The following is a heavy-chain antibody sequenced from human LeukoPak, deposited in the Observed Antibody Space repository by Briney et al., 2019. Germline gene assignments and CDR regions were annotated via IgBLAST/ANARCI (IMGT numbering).Heavy chain of an antibody. Sequence: PSETLSPTCAVYGGSFSGYYWSWIRQPPGKGLEWIGEINHSGSTNYNPSLKSRVTISVDTSKNQFSLKLSSVTAADTAVYYCARVLRYNWSTGQGNWFDPWGQGTLVTVSS. CDR1: GGSFSGYY. J-gene: IGHJ5*02. D-gene: IGHD1-20*01. CDR3: ARVLRYNWSTGQGNWFDP. V-gene: IGHV4-34*01. CDR2: INHSGST.